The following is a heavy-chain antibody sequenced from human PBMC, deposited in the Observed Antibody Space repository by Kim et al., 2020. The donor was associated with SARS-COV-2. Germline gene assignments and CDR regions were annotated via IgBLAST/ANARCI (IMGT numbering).Heavy chain of an antibody. D-gene: IGHD1-7*01. CDR1: GGSMNNYY. J-gene: IGHJ4*02. CDR2: IYYSGGT. Sequence: SETLSLTCSVSGGSMNNYYWSWIRQSPGKGLEWIGYIYYSGGTNYNPSLRSRVSISVDTAKNQFSLKLSSVSAADTAVYYCASDLADGGELVPGNWGQGTLVTVSS. V-gene: IGHV4-59*13. CDR3: ASDLADGGELVPGN.